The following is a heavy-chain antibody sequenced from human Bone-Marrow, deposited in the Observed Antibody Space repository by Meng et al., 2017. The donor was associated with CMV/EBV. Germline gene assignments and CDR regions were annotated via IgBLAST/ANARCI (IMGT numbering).Heavy chain of an antibody. CDR1: GFTFSSYA. V-gene: IGHV3-30*02. CDR2: IRFDGSSE. CDR3: ARSREHSESYFRDFDY. Sequence: GESLKISCAASGFTFSSYAMQWVRQAPGKGLEWVAFIRFDGSSEYYAESVKGRFTISRDNANNSLYLQMSSLRAEDTAVYYCARSREHSESYFRDFDYWVQGTLVTVSS. D-gene: IGHD3-10*01. J-gene: IGHJ4*02.